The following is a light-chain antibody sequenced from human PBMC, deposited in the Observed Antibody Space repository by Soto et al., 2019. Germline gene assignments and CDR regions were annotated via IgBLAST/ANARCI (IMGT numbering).Light chain of an antibody. CDR2: DVS. Sequence: QSALTQPRSVSGSPGQSVTISCTGTSSDVGGYNYVSWYQQHPGKVPKLMIFDVSKRLSGVPDRFSGSKSGNTASLTISGLQAEDEADYHCCSYAGSYILIFGGGTKVTVL. J-gene: IGLJ2*01. V-gene: IGLV2-11*01. CDR1: SSDVGGYNY. CDR3: CSYAGSYILI.